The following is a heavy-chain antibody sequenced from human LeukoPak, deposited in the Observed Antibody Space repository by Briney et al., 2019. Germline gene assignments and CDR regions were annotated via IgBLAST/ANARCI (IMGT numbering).Heavy chain of an antibody. CDR1: GYSISSGYY. J-gene: IGHJ4*02. V-gene: IGHV4-38-2*02. D-gene: IGHD6-19*01. CDR3: AREKYSSGWSGFDY. CDR2: IYYSGST. Sequence: SETLSLTCTVSGYSISSGYYWGWIRQPPGKGLEWIGSIYYSGSTYYNPSLKSRVTISVDTSKNQFSLKLSSVTAADTAVYYCAREKYSSGWSGFDYWGQGTLVTVSS.